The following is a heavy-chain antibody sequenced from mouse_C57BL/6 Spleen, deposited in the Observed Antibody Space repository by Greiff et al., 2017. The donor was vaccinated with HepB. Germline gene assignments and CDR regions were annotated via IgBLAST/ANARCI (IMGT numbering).Heavy chain of an antibody. CDR1: GYTFTSYW. CDR3: ARSRAQATSAWFAY. V-gene: IGHV1-50*01. J-gene: IGHJ3*01. CDR2: IDPSDSYT. Sequence: VQLQQSGAELVKPGASVKLSCKASGYTFTSYWMQWVKQRPGQGLEWIGEIDPSDSYTNYNQKFKGKATLTVDTSSSTAYMQLSSLTSEDSAVYYCARSRAQATSAWFAYWGQGTLVTVSA. D-gene: IGHD3-2*02.